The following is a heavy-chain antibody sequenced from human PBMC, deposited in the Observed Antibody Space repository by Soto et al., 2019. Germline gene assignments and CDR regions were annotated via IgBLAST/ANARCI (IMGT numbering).Heavy chain of an antibody. Sequence: GGSLRLSCAASGFNVSSDYMNWVRQAPGKGLEWVSVIATDSYTSYADSVKGRFSTSRDNSKNTLYLQMNSLRVEDTAVYYCVRDSETSSSWSLDYWGQGTLVTVSS. J-gene: IGHJ4*02. V-gene: IGHV3-53*01. CDR2: IATDSYT. CDR1: GFNVSSDY. D-gene: IGHD6-13*01. CDR3: VRDSETSSSWSLDY.